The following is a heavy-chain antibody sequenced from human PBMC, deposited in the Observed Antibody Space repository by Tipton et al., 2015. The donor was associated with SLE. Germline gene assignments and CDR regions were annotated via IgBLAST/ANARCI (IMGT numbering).Heavy chain of an antibody. CDR1: GGSLNSHY. Sequence: TLSLTCTVSGGSLNSHYWSWVRQSPGTGLAWLGYIHYTEGTNFNPSIKSRITISLDTSKNQFSLTLSSVSAADTAVYYCARGVRIAVVKGWYFDLWGRGTLVTVSS. CDR2: IHYTEGT. J-gene: IGHJ2*01. V-gene: IGHV4-59*11. D-gene: IGHD6-19*01. CDR3: ARGVRIAVVKGWYFDL.